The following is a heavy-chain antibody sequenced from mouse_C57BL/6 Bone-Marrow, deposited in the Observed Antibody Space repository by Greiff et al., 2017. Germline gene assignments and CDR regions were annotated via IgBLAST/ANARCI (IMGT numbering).Heavy chain of an antibody. V-gene: IGHV1-75*01. CDR2: IFPGSGST. D-gene: IGHD1-1*01. Sequence: VQLQQSGPELVKPGASVKISCKASGYTFTDYYITWVKQRPGQGLEWIGWIFPGSGSTYYNEKFKGKATLTVDTSSSTAYMLLSSLTSEDSAVYFCARGYGSSYGFAYWGQGTLVTVSA. CDR1: GYTFTDYY. CDR3: ARGYGSSYGFAY. J-gene: IGHJ3*01.